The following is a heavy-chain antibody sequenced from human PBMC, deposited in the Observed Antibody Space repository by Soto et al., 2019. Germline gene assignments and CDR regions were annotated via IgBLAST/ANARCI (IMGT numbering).Heavy chain of an antibody. CDR1: GGSFSDYY. V-gene: IGHV4-34*01. CDR3: ARGRGDSDSFDI. Sequence: QVQLQQWGEGLLKPSETLSLTSAVYGGSFSDYYWSWIRQPPGEGLEWIGEINHSGSTNYNPSLKSRVTISVDTSKNQFSLKLCSVTASDTAVYYWARGRGDSDSFDIWGQGTMVTVSS. CDR2: INHSGST. D-gene: IGHD2-21*02. J-gene: IGHJ3*02.